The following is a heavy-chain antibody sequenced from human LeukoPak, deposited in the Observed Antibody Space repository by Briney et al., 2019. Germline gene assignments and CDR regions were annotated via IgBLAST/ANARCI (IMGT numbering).Heavy chain of an antibody. J-gene: IGHJ4*02. CDR2: INPNSGGT. D-gene: IGHD6-19*01. CDR3: ARDVPEEQWLLYY. CDR1: GYTFTGYY. V-gene: IGHV1-2*06. Sequence: ASVKVSCKASGYTFTGYYMHWVRQAPGQGLEWMGRINPNSGGTNYAQKFQGRVTMTRDTSISTAYMELSRLRSDDTAVYYCARDVPEEQWLLYYWGQGTLVTVSS.